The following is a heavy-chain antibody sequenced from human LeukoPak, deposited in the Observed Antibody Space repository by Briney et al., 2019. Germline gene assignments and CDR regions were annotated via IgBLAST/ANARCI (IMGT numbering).Heavy chain of an antibody. Sequence: SETLSLTCTVSGGSINNYYWSWIRQPAGKELEWIGRIYTSGSTNYNPSLKSRVTMSVDTSKNQFSLKLSSVTAADTAVYYCAPYVWGSYRLYYFDYWGQGTLVTVSS. CDR2: IYTSGST. D-gene: IGHD3-16*02. CDR3: APYVWGSYRLYYFDY. J-gene: IGHJ4*02. V-gene: IGHV4-4*07. CDR1: GGSINNYY.